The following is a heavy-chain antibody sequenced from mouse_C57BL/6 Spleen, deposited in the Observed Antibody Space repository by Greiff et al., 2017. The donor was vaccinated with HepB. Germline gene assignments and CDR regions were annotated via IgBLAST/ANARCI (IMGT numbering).Heavy chain of an antibody. CDR2: IYPRDGST. Sequence: VQLQQSDAELVKPGASVKISCKVSGYTFTDHTIHWMKQRPEQGLEWIGYIYPRDGSTKYNEKFKGKATLTADKSSSTAYMQLNSLTSEDSAVYCCARQGLYGNSAMDYWGQRTSVTVSS. CDR1: GYTFTDHT. V-gene: IGHV1-78*01. CDR3: ARQGLYGNSAMDY. D-gene: IGHD2-1*01. J-gene: IGHJ4*01.